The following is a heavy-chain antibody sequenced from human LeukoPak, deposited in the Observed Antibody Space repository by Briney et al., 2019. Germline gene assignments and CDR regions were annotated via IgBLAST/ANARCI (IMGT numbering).Heavy chain of an antibody. J-gene: IGHJ4*02. V-gene: IGHV4-38-2*02. Sequence: PSETLSLTCTVSGYSLSSGYYWCWIRQPPGKGLEYIGIVYRTGNTYYNPSLKSRVTMSVDTSKNQFFLNLRSVTAADTAVYYCARKGRGYHFDYWGQGTLVPVSS. D-gene: IGHD3-16*02. CDR2: VYRTGNT. CDR1: GYSLSSGYY. CDR3: ARKGRGYHFDY.